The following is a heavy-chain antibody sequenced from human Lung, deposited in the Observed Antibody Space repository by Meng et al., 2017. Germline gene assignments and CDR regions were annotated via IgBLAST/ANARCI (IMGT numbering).Heavy chain of an antibody. Sequence: LGGSGGGLVKPGGSLRLSCEGTGFTFSSAWMTWVSQVPGKRLEWVGRIKSKPDGETIDYAAPVKGRFTISRDDSKNTVYLQMNSLKTEDTALYYCTGHIDYWGQGTLVTVSS. CDR2: IKSKPDGETI. J-gene: IGHJ4*02. V-gene: IGHV3-15*01. CDR3: TGHIDY. CDR1: GFTFSSAW.